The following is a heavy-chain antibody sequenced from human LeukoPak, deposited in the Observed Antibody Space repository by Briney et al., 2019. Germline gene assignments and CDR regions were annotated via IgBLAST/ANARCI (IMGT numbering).Heavy chain of an antibody. CDR2: IIPIFGTA. CDR3: ASTAAAGKGDWFDP. V-gene: IGHV1-69*05. Sequence: GSSVKVSCKASGGTFSSYAISWVRQAPGQGLEWMGRIIPIFGTANYAQKFQGRVTITTDESTSTAYMELSSLRSEDTAVYYCASTAAAGKGDWFDPWGQGTLVTVSS. D-gene: IGHD6-13*01. CDR1: GGTFSSYA. J-gene: IGHJ5*02.